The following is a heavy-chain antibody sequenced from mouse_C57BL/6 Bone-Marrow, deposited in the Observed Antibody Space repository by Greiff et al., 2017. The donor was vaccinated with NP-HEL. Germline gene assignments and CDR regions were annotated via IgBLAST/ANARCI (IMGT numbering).Heavy chain of an antibody. V-gene: IGHV14-2*01. CDR1: GFNIKDYY. Sequence: VQLQQSGAELVKPGASVKLSCTASGFNIKDYYMHGVKQRTEQGLEWIGRIYSEDGETKYPPKFQGKATITADTSSNTAYLQLSSLTSEDTAVYYCARDDGSRRYFDYWGQGTTLTVSS. D-gene: IGHD1-1*01. CDR3: ARDDGSRRYFDY. J-gene: IGHJ2*01. CDR2: IYSEDGET.